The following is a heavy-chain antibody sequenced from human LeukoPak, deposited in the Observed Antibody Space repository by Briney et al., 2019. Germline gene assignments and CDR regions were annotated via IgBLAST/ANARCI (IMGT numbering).Heavy chain of an antibody. D-gene: IGHD6-13*01. V-gene: IGHV3-9*01. CDR3: AQSSGSSSWHEIDY. CDR2: ISVNIGSI. J-gene: IGHJ4*02. Sequence: PVGALRLSCAASGFTFDDYAMHCGRQAPGKGLGWVSGISVNIGSIGYADSVKGGVTISRENAKSSLYLQMNSLRAEDTALYYCAQSSGSSSWHEIDYWGQGTLVTVSS. CDR1: GFTFDDYA.